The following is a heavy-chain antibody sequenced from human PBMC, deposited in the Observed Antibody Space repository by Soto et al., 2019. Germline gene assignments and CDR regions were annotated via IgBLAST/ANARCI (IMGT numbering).Heavy chain of an antibody. CDR2: IKHDGSSA. CDR3: VAGRPGDS. V-gene: IGHV3-74*01. CDR1: GFTFNVDW. J-gene: IGHJ4*02. Sequence: GSLRLSCAASGFTFNVDWMYWFRQPPGKGLVWVSRIKHDGSSADNADSVKGRFSISRDNAKTTLYLEMNSLRADDTAVYYCVAGRPGDSWGPGTLVTVFS. D-gene: IGHD6-6*01.